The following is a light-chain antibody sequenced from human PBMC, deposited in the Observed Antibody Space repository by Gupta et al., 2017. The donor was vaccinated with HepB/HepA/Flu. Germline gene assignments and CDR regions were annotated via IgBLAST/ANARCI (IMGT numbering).Light chain of an antibody. Sequence: DILMTPSPASLAVSLGERATINCTSSQALSDSFSNNDNLAWYQQKVGQPPKLLIHWTSARLSGVPDRFNGSGSGTDFTLTISSLQAEDVAAYYCQQYYTTPLTFGGGTKVEFK. CDR3: QQYYTTPLT. V-gene: IGKV4-1*01. CDR1: QALSDSFSNNDN. J-gene: IGKJ4*01. CDR2: WTS.